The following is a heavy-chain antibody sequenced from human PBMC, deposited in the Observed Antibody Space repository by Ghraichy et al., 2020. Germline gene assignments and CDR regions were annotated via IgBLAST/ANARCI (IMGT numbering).Heavy chain of an antibody. J-gene: IGHJ5*02. CDR3: ARERSAAGPYNWFDP. CDR2: ISAYNGNT. D-gene: IGHD6-13*01. Sequence: ASVKVSCKASGYTFTSYGISWVRQAPGQGLEWMGWISAYNGNTNYAQKLQGRVTMTTDTSTSTAYMELRSLRSDDTAVYYCARERSAAGPYNWFDPWGQGTLVTVSS. CDR1: GYTFTSYG. V-gene: IGHV1-18*04.